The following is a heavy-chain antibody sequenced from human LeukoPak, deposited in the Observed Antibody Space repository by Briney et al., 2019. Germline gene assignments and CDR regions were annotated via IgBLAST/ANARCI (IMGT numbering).Heavy chain of an antibody. D-gene: IGHD2-2*01. CDR1: GGSFSGYY. J-gene: IGHJ4*02. CDR2: INHSGST. CDR3: ASRLRTYCSSTSCSRYYFDY. Sequence: SETLSLTCAVYGGSFSGYYWSWIRQPPGKGLEWIGEINHSGSTNYNPSLKSRVTISVDTSKNQFSLKLSSVTAADTAVYYCASRLRTYCSSTSCSRYYFDYWGQGTLVTVSS. V-gene: IGHV4-34*01.